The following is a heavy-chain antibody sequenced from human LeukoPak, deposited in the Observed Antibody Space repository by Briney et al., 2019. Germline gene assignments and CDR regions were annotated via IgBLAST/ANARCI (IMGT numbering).Heavy chain of an antibody. D-gene: IGHD5-18*01. CDR3: ARGYSYGYRIDY. Sequence: QPGGSLRLSCAASGFTFSSYWMHWVRQAPGKGLVWVSRINSDGSSTSYADSAKGRFTISRDNAKNTLYLQMNSLRAEDRAVYYCARGYSYGYRIDYWGQETLVTVSS. J-gene: IGHJ4*02. V-gene: IGHV3-74*01. CDR2: INSDGSST. CDR1: GFTFSSYW.